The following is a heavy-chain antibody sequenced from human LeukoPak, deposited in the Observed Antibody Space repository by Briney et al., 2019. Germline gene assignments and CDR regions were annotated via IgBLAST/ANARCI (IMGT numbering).Heavy chain of an antibody. CDR3: ARLIVGSGSYYFDY. D-gene: IGHD3-10*01. CDR1: GGSISSYY. CDR2: IYYSGST. J-gene: IGHJ4*02. Sequence: ASETLSLTCTVSGGSISSYYWSWVRQPPGKGLEWVGYIYYSGSTNYNPSLKSRVTISVDTSKNQFSLKLSSVTAADTAVYYCARLIVGSGSYYFDYWGQGTLVTVSS. V-gene: IGHV4-59*08.